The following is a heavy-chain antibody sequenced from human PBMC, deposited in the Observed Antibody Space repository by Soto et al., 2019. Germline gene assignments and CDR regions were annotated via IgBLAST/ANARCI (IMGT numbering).Heavy chain of an antibody. CDR1: GFTFSDYA. CDR2: VSHDGRNT. Sequence: VQLVESGGGVVQPGMSLRLSCAAYGFTFSDYAMHWVRQAPGKGLEWVAVVSHDGRNTHYADSVKGRFTNSRDSSKNTVSLEMTSLRAEDTAVYYCAKGGRQWLVTSDFNYWGQGALVTVSS. J-gene: IGHJ4*02. V-gene: IGHV3-30*18. CDR3: AKGGRQWLVTSDFNY. D-gene: IGHD6-19*01.